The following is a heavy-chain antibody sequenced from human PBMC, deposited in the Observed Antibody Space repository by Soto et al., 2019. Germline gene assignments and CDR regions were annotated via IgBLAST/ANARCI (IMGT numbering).Heavy chain of an antibody. J-gene: IGHJ4*02. D-gene: IGHD3-9*01. V-gene: IGHV4-39*01. Sequence: QLQLQESGTGLVKPSEPLSLTGSGSDDSINSDKYYWGWIRQPPGKVLEWIGSVYYRGNAYYNPSLQTRVTIPLDKSKYQFSLKLNSVTAADSAVYCCAILEGLATISYYFDFWGPGALVTVSS. CDR3: AILEGLATISYYFDF. CDR2: VYYRGNA. CDR1: DDSINSDKYY.